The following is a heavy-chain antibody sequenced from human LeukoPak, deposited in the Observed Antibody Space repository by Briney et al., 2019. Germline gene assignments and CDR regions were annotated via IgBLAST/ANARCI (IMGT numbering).Heavy chain of an antibody. Sequence: PSETLSLTCTVSGGSISSSSYYWGWIRQPPGKGLEWIGSIYYSGSTYYNPSLKSRVTISVDTSKNQFSLKLSSVTAADTAVYYCARERGPLRAAFDIWGQGTMVTVSS. J-gene: IGHJ3*02. CDR1: GGSISSSSYY. V-gene: IGHV4-39*07. CDR3: ARERGPLRAAFDI. CDR2: IYYSGST.